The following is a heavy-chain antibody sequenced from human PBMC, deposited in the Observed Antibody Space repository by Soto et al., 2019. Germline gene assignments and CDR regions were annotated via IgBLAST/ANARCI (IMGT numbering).Heavy chain of an antibody. CDR3: ARWTGKWFGEFDYFDC. CDR1: GGSISSYY. Sequence: SETLSLTCTVSGGSISSYYWSWIRQPPGKGLEWIGYIYYSGSTNYNPSLKSRVTISVDTSKNQFSLKLSSVTAADTAVYYCARWTGKWFGEFDYFDCWGQRTLVTVSS. J-gene: IGHJ4*02. CDR2: IYYSGST. D-gene: IGHD3-10*01. V-gene: IGHV4-59*08.